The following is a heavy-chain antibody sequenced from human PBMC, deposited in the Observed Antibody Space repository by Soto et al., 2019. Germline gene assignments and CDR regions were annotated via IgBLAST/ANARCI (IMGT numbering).Heavy chain of an antibody. Sequence: EVQLVESGGGLVKPGGSLRLSFAASGFTYTRYSMNWVRPAPEKRLEWVSSISSTTNYIYYGDSMKGRFTISRDNAKNSLYLEMNSLRAEDTAVYYCARESEDLTSNFDYWGQGTLVTVSS. V-gene: IGHV3-21*06. CDR2: ISSTTNYI. CDR1: GFTYTRYS. J-gene: IGHJ4*02. CDR3: ARESEDLTSNFDY.